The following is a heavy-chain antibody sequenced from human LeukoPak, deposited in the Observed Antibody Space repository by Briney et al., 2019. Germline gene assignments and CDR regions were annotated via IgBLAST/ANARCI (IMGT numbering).Heavy chain of an antibody. Sequence: RTGGSLRLSCAASGFTFSSYSMNWVRQAPGKGLEWVSYISSSSSTIYHADSVKGRFTISRDNAKNSLYLQMNSLRAEDTAVYYCAGGYSSSWYYYYYYGMDVWGQGTTVTVSS. CDR1: GFTFSSYS. CDR2: ISSSSSTI. J-gene: IGHJ6*02. CDR3: AGGYSSSWYYYYYYGMDV. D-gene: IGHD6-13*01. V-gene: IGHV3-48*01.